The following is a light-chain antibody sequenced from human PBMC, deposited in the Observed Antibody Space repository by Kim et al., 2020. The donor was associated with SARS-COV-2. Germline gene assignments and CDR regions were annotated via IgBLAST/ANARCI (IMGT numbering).Light chain of an antibody. J-gene: IGLJ2*01. Sequence: SSELTQDPSVSVALGQTVTITCQGASLRTFYASWYQQKPGQAPVVVIYAQNNRPSGIPDRFSASTSGNTASLTITGTQAEDEGDYYCYSRDSSGSHVAFGGGTQLTVL. CDR1: SLRTFY. CDR2: AQN. V-gene: IGLV3-19*01. CDR3: YSRDSSGSHVA.